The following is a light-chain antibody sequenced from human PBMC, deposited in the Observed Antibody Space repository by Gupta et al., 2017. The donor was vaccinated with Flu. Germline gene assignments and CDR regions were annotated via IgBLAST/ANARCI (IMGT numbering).Light chain of an antibody. Sequence: SSLSATVGDRVANTCQASEDISKNLTWYQQKLGKAPKLLIYDASNRETGVPPRFSGSGSGTHFTLNISTLQPEDIGAYYCQHYDYTPHFTFGHGTKVDVK. CDR3: QHYDYTPHFT. J-gene: IGKJ3*01. V-gene: IGKV1-33*01. CDR1: EDISKN. CDR2: DAS.